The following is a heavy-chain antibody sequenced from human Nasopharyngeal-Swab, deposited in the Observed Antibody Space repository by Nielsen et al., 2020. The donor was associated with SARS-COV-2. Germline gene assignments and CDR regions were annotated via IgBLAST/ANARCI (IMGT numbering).Heavy chain of an antibody. J-gene: IGHJ4*02. Sequence: GESLKISCVASGFTFSDYAVNWVRQAPGKGLEWVSSISSNSSYIYYADSVKGRFTISRDNAKNSLYLQMNSLRAEDTAVYYCARGGWEGIAAADTRVYWGQGTLVTVSS. V-gene: IGHV3-21*01. CDR2: ISSNSSYI. CDR1: GFTFSDYA. CDR3: ARGGWEGIAAADTRVY. D-gene: IGHD6-13*01.